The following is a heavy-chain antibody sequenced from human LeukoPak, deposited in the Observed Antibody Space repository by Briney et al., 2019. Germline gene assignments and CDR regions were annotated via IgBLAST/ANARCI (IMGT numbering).Heavy chain of an antibody. Sequence: SETLSLTCTVSGGSVSSGSYYWSWIRQPPGKGLEWIGYIYYSGSTNYNPSLKSRVTISVDTSKNQFSLKLSSATAADTAVYYCARSPVLSPYYYGSGSYYGALDYWGQGTLVTVSS. CDR2: IYYSGST. V-gene: IGHV4-61*01. D-gene: IGHD3-10*01. CDR3: ARSPVLSPYYYGSGSYYGALDY. J-gene: IGHJ4*02. CDR1: GGSVSSGSYY.